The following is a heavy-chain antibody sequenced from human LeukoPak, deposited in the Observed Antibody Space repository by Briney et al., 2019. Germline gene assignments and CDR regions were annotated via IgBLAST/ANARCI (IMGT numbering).Heavy chain of an antibody. CDR2: IYYSGST. D-gene: IGHD3-10*01. V-gene: IGHV4-30-4*01. Sequence: PSETLSLTCTVSGGSISSGDYYWSWIRQPPGKGLEWIGYIYYSGSTYYNPSLKSRVTISVDTSENQFSLKLSSVTAADTAVYYCARDGDYYGSGSYANWFDPWGQGTLVTVSS. CDR3: ARDGDYYGSGSYANWFDP. CDR1: GGSISSGDYY. J-gene: IGHJ5*02.